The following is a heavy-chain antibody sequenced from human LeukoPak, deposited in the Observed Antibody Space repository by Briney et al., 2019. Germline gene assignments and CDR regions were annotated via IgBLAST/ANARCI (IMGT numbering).Heavy chain of an antibody. V-gene: IGHV3-21*04. CDR2: ISSFSSYI. Sequence: GGSLRLSCAASEFTFSSYNMNWVRQAPGKGLEWVSSISSFSSYIYYADSVKGRFTISRDNSKNTLYLQMNSLRAEDTAVYYCAKGKDDSSGWYFFYWGQGTLVTVSS. CDR3: AKGKDDSSGWYFFY. J-gene: IGHJ4*02. CDR1: EFTFSSYN. D-gene: IGHD6-19*01.